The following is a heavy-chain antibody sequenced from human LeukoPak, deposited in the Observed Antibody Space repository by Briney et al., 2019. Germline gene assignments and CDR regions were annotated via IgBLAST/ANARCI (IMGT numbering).Heavy chain of an antibody. D-gene: IGHD3-3*01. CDR1: GGTFSSYT. CDR3: ARSYYDFWSGLDYYYMDV. Sequence: SVKVSCKASGGTFSSYTISWVRQAPRHRLEWMGRIIPILGIATYAQKFQGRVTITADKSTSTAYTELSSLRSEDTAVYYCARSYYDFWSGLDYYYMDVWGKGTTVTVSS. CDR2: IIPILGIA. V-gene: IGHV1-69*02. J-gene: IGHJ6*03.